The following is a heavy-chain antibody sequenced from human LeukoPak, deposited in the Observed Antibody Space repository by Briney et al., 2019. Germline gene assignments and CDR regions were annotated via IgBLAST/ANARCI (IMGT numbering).Heavy chain of an antibody. CDR3: AKGESRPKYYFDY. CDR1: GFTFGSYA. Sequence: GGSLRLSCAASGFTFGSYAMRWVRQAPGKGLEWVSSITGSGDDTFYADSVKGRFTISRDNSKNTLYLQMNSLRAEDTAVYYCAKGESRPKYYFDYWGQGTLVTVSS. V-gene: IGHV3-23*01. D-gene: IGHD3-10*01. J-gene: IGHJ4*02. CDR2: ITGSGDDT.